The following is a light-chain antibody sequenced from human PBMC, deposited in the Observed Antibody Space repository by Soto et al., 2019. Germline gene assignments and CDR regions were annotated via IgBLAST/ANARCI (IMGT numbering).Light chain of an antibody. CDR3: CSYAAGDSFK. CDR1: SSDVGAYNY. J-gene: IGLJ2*01. Sequence: QSALTQPRSVSGSPGQSVTISCTGTSSDVGAYNYVSWHQQHSGKAPKLVIYDVFQRPSGVPDRFSASKSGITASLTISGLQAEDEADYYCCSYAAGDSFKFGGGTKLTVL. CDR2: DVF. V-gene: IGLV2-11*01.